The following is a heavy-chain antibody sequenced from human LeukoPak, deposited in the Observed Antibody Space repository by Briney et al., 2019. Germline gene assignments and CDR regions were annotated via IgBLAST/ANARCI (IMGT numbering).Heavy chain of an antibody. Sequence: GGFLRLSCAASGFTFSSYAMSWVRQAPGKGLEWVSAISGSGGSTYYADSVKGRFTISRDNSKNTLYLQMNSLRAEDTAVYYCAKDRSGYYDYYYGMDVWGQGTTVTVSS. CDR2: ISGSGGST. CDR3: AKDRSGYYDYYYGMDV. CDR1: GFTFSSYA. V-gene: IGHV3-23*01. J-gene: IGHJ6*02. D-gene: IGHD3-3*01.